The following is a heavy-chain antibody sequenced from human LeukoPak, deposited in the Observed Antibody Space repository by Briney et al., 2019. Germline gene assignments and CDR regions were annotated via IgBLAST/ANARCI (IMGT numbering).Heavy chain of an antibody. J-gene: IGHJ4*02. D-gene: IGHD3-9*01. CDR1: GGSISSSSYY. Sequence: SETLSLTCTVSGGSISSSSYYWGWIRQPPGKGLEWIGSIYYSGSTYYNPSLKSRVTISVDTSKNQFSLKLSSVTAADTAVYYCARAASFSFAPLRYFDWLRVLFAYWGQGALVTVSS. CDR2: IYYSGST. V-gene: IGHV4-39*07. CDR3: ARAASFSFAPLRYFDWLRVLFAY.